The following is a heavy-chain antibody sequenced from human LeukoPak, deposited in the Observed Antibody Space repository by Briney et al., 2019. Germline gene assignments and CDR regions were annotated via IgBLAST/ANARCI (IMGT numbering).Heavy chain of an antibody. J-gene: IGHJ4*02. Sequence: GGSLRLSCAASGFTFSSYWMNWVRRAPGKGLEWVANINQDGSEKYYVDSVKGRFTISRDNAKNSLYLQLNSLRAEDTAVYYCARYSNWAFDYWGQGTLVTVSS. V-gene: IGHV3-7*04. CDR1: GFTFSSYW. CDR2: INQDGSEK. D-gene: IGHD4-11*01. CDR3: ARYSNWAFDY.